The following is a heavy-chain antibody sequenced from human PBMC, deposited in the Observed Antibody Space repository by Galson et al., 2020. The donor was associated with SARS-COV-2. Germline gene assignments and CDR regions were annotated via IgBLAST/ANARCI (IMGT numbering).Heavy chain of an antibody. D-gene: IGHD3-10*01. CDR3: ARDMIDDKVRGDLNWFDP. CDR1: GVSITTPAW. Sequence: SETLSLTCAVSGVSITTPAWWTWVRQPPGRGLEWIGEIYSGGSTNYNSSLKSRLTVSLDKSNSQFSLTLTSMTAADTAIYYCARDMIDDKVRGDLNWFDPWGQGIPVTVSS. J-gene: IGHJ5*02. CDR2: IYSGGST. V-gene: IGHV4-4*02.